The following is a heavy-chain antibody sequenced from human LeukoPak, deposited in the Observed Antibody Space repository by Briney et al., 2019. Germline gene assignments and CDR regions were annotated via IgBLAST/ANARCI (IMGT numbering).Heavy chain of an antibody. D-gene: IGHD5-18*01. CDR2: ISGSADST. CDR3: AKGSTAIPFFDY. Sequence: GGSLRLSCAASGFTFSSYALSWVRQAPGKGLEWVSTISGSADSTYYADSVKGRFTISRDNSKNTLSLQMNSLRAEDTAVYYCAKGSTAIPFFDYWGQGTLVTVSS. CDR1: GFTFSSYA. V-gene: IGHV3-23*01. J-gene: IGHJ4*02.